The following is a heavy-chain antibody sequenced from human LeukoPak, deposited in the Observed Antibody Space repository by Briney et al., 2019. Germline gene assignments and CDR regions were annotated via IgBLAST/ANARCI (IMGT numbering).Heavy chain of an antibody. CDR3: ARGGWELQPVIDY. D-gene: IGHD1-26*01. CDR2: INPNSGGT. Sequence: ASVKVSCKASGYTFTGYYMHWGRQAPGQGLEWRGWINPNSGGTNCAQKFQGRVTMTRDTSISTAYMELSRLRSDDTAVYYCARGGWELQPVIDYWGQGTLVTVSS. CDR1: GYTFTGYY. J-gene: IGHJ4*02. V-gene: IGHV1-2*02.